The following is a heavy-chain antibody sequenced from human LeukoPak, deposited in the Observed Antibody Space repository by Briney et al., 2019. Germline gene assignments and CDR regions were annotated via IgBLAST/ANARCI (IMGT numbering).Heavy chain of an antibody. D-gene: IGHD3-22*01. V-gene: IGHV4-59*01. CDR3: AGEDYFDSSGYASWRFDI. Sequence: SETLSLTCTVSGGSISDYYWTWMRQPPGKGVEWIGHIYYSGNTIYNPSLKSRVTISVDTSKNQFSLKLTSVTTADTAVYYCAGEDYFDSSGYASWRFDIWGEGTMVTVS. J-gene: IGHJ3*02. CDR2: IYYSGNT. CDR1: GGSISDYY.